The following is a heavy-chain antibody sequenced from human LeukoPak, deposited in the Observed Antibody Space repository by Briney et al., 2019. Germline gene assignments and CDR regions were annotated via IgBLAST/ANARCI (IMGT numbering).Heavy chain of an antibody. CDR1: GFTFSSYA. Sequence: GRSLRLSCAASGFTFSSYAMHWVRQAPGKGLEWVAVISYDGSNKYYADSVKGRFTISRDNSKNTLYLQMNSLRAEDTAVYYCARGGWLRGDFDYWGQGTLVTVSS. V-gene: IGHV3-30-3*01. CDR2: ISYDGSNK. CDR3: ARGGWLRGDFDY. D-gene: IGHD5-12*01. J-gene: IGHJ4*02.